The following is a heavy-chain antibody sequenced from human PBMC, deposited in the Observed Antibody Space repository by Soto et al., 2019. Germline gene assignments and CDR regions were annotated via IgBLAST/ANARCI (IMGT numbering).Heavy chain of an antibody. D-gene: IGHD2-15*01. CDR2: IHSSGNT. CDR1: GASTSDSY. CDR3: ARVCSGGCYYAVAF. Sequence: PSETLSLTCTVSGASTSDSYWTWIRQPSGKGLEWMGYIHSSGNTDFNPTVKGRLTISLDTSKNQFYLNLISVTAADAAKYFCARVCSGGCYYAVAFWGPGPAVTVCS. V-gene: IGHV4-59*01. J-gene: IGHJ6*02.